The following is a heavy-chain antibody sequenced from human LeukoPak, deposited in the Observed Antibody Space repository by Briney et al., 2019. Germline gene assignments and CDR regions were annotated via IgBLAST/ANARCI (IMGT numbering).Heavy chain of an antibody. D-gene: IGHD1-14*01. J-gene: IGHJ6*03. Sequence: GGSLRLSCVASGFTFSSRDWMTWVRQAPGKGLEWVANIKQDGSEKNCVDSVKGRFTISRDNAKNSVDLQMNSLRAEDTAVYYCARDRGNQRGYYYYYMDVWGKGTTVTVSS. CDR2: IKQDGSEK. CDR1: GFTFSSRDW. V-gene: IGHV3-7*01. CDR3: ARDRGNQRGYYYYYMDV.